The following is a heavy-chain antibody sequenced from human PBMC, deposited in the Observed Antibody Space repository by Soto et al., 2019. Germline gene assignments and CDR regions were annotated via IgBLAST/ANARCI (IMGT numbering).Heavy chain of an antibody. J-gene: IGHJ6*03. CDR2: INWNGGST. CDR3: AKHTVIYYYYYMDV. V-gene: IGHV3-20*04. D-gene: IGHD4-17*01. Sequence: EVQLVESGGGVVRPGGSLRLSCAASGFTFDDYGMSWVRQAPGKGLEWVSGINWNGGSTGYADSVKGRFTVSRDNAKTSLYLEIKRLIAKDTALYSCAKHTVIYYYYYMDVWGKGTTVTVSS. CDR1: GFTFDDYG.